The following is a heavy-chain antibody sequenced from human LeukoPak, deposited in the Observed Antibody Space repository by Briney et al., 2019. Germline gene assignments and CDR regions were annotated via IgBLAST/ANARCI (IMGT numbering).Heavy chain of an antibody. D-gene: IGHD2-2*01. CDR1: GGSISSGDYY. V-gene: IGHV4-30-4*01. Sequence: SQTLSLTCTVSGGSISSGDYYWSWIRQPPGKGLEWIGYIFYSGSTNYNPSLKSRVTISVDTSKNQFSLNLSSVTAADTAVYYCARTYCTSSSCPLDYWGQGTLVTVSS. CDR2: IFYSGST. J-gene: IGHJ4*02. CDR3: ARTYCTSSSCPLDY.